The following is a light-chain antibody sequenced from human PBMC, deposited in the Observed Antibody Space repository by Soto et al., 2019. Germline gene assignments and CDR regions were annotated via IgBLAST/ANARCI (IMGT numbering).Light chain of an antibody. CDR1: QSGSSSY. V-gene: IGKV3-20*01. Sequence: EIVLTQSPGTLSLSPGERATLSCRASQSGSSSYLAWYQQKPGQAPRLLIYGASSRATGITDRFSGSGSGTDLTLTVSRLEPEDFAVYYCQQYGSSPFTFGPGTEVDIK. J-gene: IGKJ3*01. CDR2: GAS. CDR3: QQYGSSPFT.